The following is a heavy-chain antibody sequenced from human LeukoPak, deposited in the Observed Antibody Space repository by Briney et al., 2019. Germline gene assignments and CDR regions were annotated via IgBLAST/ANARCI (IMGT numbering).Heavy chain of an antibody. CDR1: GYSFTNYW. CDR2: IYPGDSDT. J-gene: IGHJ4*02. Sequence: GESLKISCKGSGYSFTNYWIGWVRQMPGTGLEWMGIIYPGDSDTRDSPSFQGQVTISADKSISTAYLQWSSLKASDTAMYYCARLSYDSSGSHDYWGQGTLVTVSS. V-gene: IGHV5-51*01. D-gene: IGHD3-22*01. CDR3: ARLSYDSSGSHDY.